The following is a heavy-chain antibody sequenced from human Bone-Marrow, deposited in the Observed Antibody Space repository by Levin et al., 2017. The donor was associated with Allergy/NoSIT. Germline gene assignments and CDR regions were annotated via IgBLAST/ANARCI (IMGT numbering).Heavy chain of an antibody. CDR2: ISIGGGTT. CDR3: AKIQWLVRDFEY. D-gene: IGHD6-19*01. Sequence: GGSLRLSCAASGFTFRTSAMNWVRQAPGKGLEWVSSISIGGGTTHYADSVKGRFTISRDDSKDTLYLEMNSLRAEDTATYYCAKIQWLVRDFEYWGQGTLVTVSS. J-gene: IGHJ4*02. CDR1: GFTFRTSA. V-gene: IGHV3-23*01.